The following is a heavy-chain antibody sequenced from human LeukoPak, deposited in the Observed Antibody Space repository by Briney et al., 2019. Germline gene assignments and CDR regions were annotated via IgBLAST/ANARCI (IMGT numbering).Heavy chain of an antibody. CDR2: IYYSGST. V-gene: IGHV4-59*01. CDR3: ARARDITIFGVRWFDP. J-gene: IGHJ5*02. D-gene: IGHD3-3*01. CDR1: GGSIRSYY. Sequence: SETLSLTCTVSGGSIRSYYWSWIRQPPGKGLEWIGYIYYSGSTNYNPSLKSRVTISVDTSKNQFSLKLSSVTAADTAVYYCARARDITIFGVRWFDPWGQGTLVTVSS.